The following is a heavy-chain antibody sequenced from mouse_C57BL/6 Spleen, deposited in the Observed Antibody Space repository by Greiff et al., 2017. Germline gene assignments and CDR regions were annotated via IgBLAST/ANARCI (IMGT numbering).Heavy chain of an antibody. Sequence: QVQLQQPGAELVKPGASVKLSCKASGYTFTSCWMHWVQQRPGQGLEWIGMIHPNSGSTNYNEKFKSKATLTVDKSSSTAYMQLSSLTSEDSAVEYCAPITTVVADFDYWGQGTTLTVSS. D-gene: IGHD1-1*01. CDR2: IHPNSGST. V-gene: IGHV1-64*01. J-gene: IGHJ2*01. CDR3: APITTVVADFDY. CDR1: GYTFTSCW.